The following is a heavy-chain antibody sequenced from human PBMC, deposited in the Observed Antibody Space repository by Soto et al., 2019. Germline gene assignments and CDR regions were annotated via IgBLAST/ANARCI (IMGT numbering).Heavy chain of an antibody. CDR2: IYNNGRT. V-gene: IGHV4-59*01. J-gene: IGHJ4*02. CDR1: GGSISSSS. Sequence: SETLSLTCTISGGSISSSSWSWIRQPPGRGLEWIGYIYNNGRTDYNPSLKSRVTISVDTSKNHFSLKLSSVTPADTAVYYCARARFCTSTSCYHYFDFWGQGTLVTVS. CDR3: ARARFCTSTSCYHYFDF. D-gene: IGHD2-2*01.